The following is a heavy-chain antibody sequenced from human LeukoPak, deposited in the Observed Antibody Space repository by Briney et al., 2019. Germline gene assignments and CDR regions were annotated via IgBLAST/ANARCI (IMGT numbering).Heavy chain of an antibody. J-gene: IGHJ3*02. D-gene: IGHD3-10*01. V-gene: IGHV3-7*03. CDR3: AKSRLLWFGELTDDAFDI. CDR1: GFTFSSYW. Sequence: GGSLRLSCAASGFTFSSYWMSWVRQAPGKGLEWVANIKQDGSEKYYVDSVKGRFTISRDNSKNTLYLQMNSLRAEDTAVYYCAKSRLLWFGELTDDAFDIWGQGTMVTVSS. CDR2: IKQDGSEK.